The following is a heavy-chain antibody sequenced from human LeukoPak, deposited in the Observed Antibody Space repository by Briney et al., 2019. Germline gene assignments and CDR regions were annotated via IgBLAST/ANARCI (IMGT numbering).Heavy chain of an antibody. CDR2: IYYSGST. V-gene: IGHV4-39*01. CDR3: ARAIAAAGTARGWFDP. J-gene: IGHJ5*02. CDR1: GGSISSSRYY. D-gene: IGHD6-13*01. Sequence: PSETLSLTCTVSGGSISSSRYYWGWIRQPPGKGLEWIGSIYYSGSTYYNPSLKSRVTISVDTSKNQFSLKLSSVTAADTAVYYCARAIAAAGTARGWFDPWGQGTLVTVSS.